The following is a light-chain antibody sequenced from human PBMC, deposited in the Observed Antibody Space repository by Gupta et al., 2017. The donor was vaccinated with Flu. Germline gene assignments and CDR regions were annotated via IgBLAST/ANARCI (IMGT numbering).Light chain of an antibody. V-gene: IGKV3-11*01. J-gene: IGKJ4*01. CDR3: QHRSTRPLT. CDR2: DAS. Sequence: IVLTQSPATLPLSSGERATPACRASQSVSNYLAWYQQKPGQAPRLLIYDASNRATGVPARFSGSGSATDFTLTISSLEPEDSAVYYCQHRSTRPLTFGGGTKVEI. CDR1: QSVSNY.